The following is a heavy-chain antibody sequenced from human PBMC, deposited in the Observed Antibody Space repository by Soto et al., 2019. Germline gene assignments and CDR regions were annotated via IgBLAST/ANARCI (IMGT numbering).Heavy chain of an antibody. CDR2: IYYSGST. CDR1: GGSISSSSYY. J-gene: IGHJ5*02. Sequence: QLQLQESGPGLVKPSETLSLTCTVSGGSISSSSYYWGWIRQPPGKGLEWIGSIYYSGSTYYNPSLKSRVTISVDTSKNQFSLKLSSVTAADTAVYYCARLGLPIAVADWGFDPWGQGTLVTVSS. D-gene: IGHD6-19*01. V-gene: IGHV4-39*01. CDR3: ARLGLPIAVADWGFDP.